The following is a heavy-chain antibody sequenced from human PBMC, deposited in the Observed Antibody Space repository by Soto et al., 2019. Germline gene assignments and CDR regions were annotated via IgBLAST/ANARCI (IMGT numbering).Heavy chain of an antibody. CDR1: GDSISSRSYY. CDR2: IYYSGST. Sequence: SETLSLTCTVTGDSISSRSYYWGWIRQPPGKGLEWIGSIYYSGSTYNNPSLRSRVSMSIDTSKDQFSLKLKSVTAADTALYFCARQRTSVVTQAYFDVWGSGSLVTVS. V-gene: IGHV4-39*01. J-gene: IGHJ4*02. D-gene: IGHD2-21*02. CDR3: ARQRTSVVTQAYFDV.